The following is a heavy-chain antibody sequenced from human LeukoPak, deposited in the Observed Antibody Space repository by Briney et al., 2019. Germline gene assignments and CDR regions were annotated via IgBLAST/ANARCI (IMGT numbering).Heavy chain of an antibody. CDR3: AREAAAGGLFDY. CDR2: ISWNSGSI. D-gene: IGHD6-13*01. J-gene: IGHJ4*02. V-gene: IGHV3-9*01. Sequence: GGSLRLSCAASGFTFDDYAMHWVRQAPGKGLEWVSGISWNSGSIGYADSVKGRFTISRDNAKNSLYLQMNSLRAEDTAVYYCAREAAAGGLFDYWGQGTLVTVSS. CDR1: GFTFDDYA.